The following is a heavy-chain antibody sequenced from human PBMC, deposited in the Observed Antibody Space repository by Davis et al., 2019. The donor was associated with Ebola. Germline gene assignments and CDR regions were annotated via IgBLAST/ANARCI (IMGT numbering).Heavy chain of an antibody. Sequence: GESLKISCAASGFTFSSYSMNWVRQAPGKGLEWVAVISYDGSNKYYADSVKGRFTISRDNSKNTLYLQMNSLRADDTAVYYCARGRTAAAGTTTYYYYGMDVWGQGTTVTVSS. CDR1: GFTFSSYS. CDR3: ARGRTAAAGTTTYYYYGMDV. V-gene: IGHV3-30*03. D-gene: IGHD6-13*01. CDR2: ISYDGSNK. J-gene: IGHJ6*02.